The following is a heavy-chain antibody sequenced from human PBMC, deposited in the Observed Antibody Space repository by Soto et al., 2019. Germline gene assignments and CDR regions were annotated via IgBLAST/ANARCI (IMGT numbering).Heavy chain of an antibody. CDR3: ARDTVGTYFDY. V-gene: IGHV3-21*01. J-gene: IGHJ4*02. Sequence: EVQLVESGGGLVKPGGSLRLSCAASGFTFSSYSMNWVRQAPGKGLEWVSSISSSSSYIYYADSVKGRFTISRDNAKNSLYLQMNSLRSEDTAVYYCARDTVGTYFDYWGQGTLVTVSS. D-gene: IGHD4-17*01. CDR1: GFTFSSYS. CDR2: ISSSSSYI.